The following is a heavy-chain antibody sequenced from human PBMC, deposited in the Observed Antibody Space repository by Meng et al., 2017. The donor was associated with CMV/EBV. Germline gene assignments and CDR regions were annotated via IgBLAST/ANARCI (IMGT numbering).Heavy chain of an antibody. J-gene: IGHJ4*02. CDR3: ASDQPSAYDSSGYYHY. D-gene: IGHD3-22*01. CDR1: GFTFSSYW. V-gene: IGHV3-7*01. CDR2: IKQDGSEK. Sequence: GGSLRLSGEASGFTFSSYWMSWVRQAPGKGLGWVANIKQDGSEKYYVDSVKGRFTISRDNAKNSLYLQMNSLRAEDTAVYYCASDQPSAYDSSGYYHYWGQGTLVTVSS.